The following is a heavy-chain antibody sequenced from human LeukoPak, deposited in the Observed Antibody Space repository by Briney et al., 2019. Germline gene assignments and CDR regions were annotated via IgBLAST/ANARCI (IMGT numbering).Heavy chain of an antibody. CDR3: ARGGAGYSSSWKT. CDR1: GGSISSSSYY. Sequence: SETLSLTCTVSGGSISSSSYYWGWIRQPPGKGLEWIGSIYYSGSTYYNPSLKSRVTISVDTSKNQFSLKLSSVTAADTAVYYCARGGAGYSSSWKTWGQGTLVTVSS. CDR2: IYYSGST. J-gene: IGHJ5*02. V-gene: IGHV4-39*01. D-gene: IGHD6-13*01.